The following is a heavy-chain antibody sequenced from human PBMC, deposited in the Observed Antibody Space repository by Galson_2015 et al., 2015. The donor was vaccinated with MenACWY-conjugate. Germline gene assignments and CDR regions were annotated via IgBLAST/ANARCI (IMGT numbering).Heavy chain of an antibody. V-gene: IGHV3-48*04. CDR3: ARDDRVATSAFDY. D-gene: IGHD5-12*01. CDR1: GFTFSSYS. CDR2: ISSSSSTI. Sequence: SLRLSCAASGFTFSSYSMNWARQAPGKGLEWVSYISSSSSTIYYADSVKGRFTISRDNAKNSLYLQMNSLRAEDTAVYYCARDDRVATSAFDYWGQGTLVTVSS. J-gene: IGHJ4*02.